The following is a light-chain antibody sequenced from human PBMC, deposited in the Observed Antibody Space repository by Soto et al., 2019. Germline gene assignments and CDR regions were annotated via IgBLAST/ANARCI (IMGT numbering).Light chain of an antibody. Sequence: IVMTQSPATLSVSPGERATLSCRASQSVSSDLAWYHQKPGQAPRLLIYGASTRATGIPARFSGSGSGTEFTLTINSLQSEDFAVYYCQQYNNWPPITFGQGTRLEIK. CDR3: QQYNNWPPIT. V-gene: IGKV3-15*01. J-gene: IGKJ5*01. CDR2: GAS. CDR1: QSVSSD.